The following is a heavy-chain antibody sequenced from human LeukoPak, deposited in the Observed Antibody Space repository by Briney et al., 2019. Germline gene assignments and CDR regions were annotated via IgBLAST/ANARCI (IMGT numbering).Heavy chain of an antibody. J-gene: IGHJ6*02. CDR3: ARGGGLDV. V-gene: IGHV3-7*03. D-gene: IGHD3-16*01. CDR2: INHNGNVN. Sequence: GGSLRLSCVASGFPFSSYWMNWARQAPGKGLEWVASINHNGNVNYYVDSVKGRFPISRDNAKNSLYLQMSNLRAEDTAVYFCARGGGLDVWGQGATVTVSS. CDR1: GFPFSSYW.